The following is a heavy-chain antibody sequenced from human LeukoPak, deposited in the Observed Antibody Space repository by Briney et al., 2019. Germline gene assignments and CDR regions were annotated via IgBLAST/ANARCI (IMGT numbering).Heavy chain of an antibody. CDR1: GGSISSYY. J-gene: IGHJ5*02. D-gene: IGHD3-9*01. CDR3: ARMYYDILTGYYGWFDP. CDR2: IYYSGST. Sequence: PSETLSLTCTVSGGSISSYYWSWIRQPPGKGLEWIGYIYYSGSTNYNPSLKSRVTISVDTSKNQFSLKLSSVTAADTAVYYCARMYYDILTGYYGWFDPWGQGTLVTVSS. V-gene: IGHV4-59*08.